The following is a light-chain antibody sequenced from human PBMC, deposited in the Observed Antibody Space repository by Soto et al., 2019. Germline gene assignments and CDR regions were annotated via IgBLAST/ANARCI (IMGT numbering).Light chain of an antibody. CDR2: DAS. Sequence: EIVLTQSPATLSLSPGEIATLSFSTSQSVSSSLAWYQQKPGQAPRLLIYDASNRATGIPARFSCSGSVTDLTLTISSLEPEDFAVYYCQQRSNWPLITFGQGTRLEIK. J-gene: IGKJ5*01. CDR1: QSVSSS. CDR3: QQRSNWPLIT. V-gene: IGKV3-11*01.